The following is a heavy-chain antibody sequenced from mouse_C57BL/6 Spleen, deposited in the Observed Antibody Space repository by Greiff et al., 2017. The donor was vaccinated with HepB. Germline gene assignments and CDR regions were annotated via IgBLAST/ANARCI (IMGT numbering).Heavy chain of an antibody. CDR2: ISSGGDYI. Sequence: EVKLVESGEGLVKPGGSLKLSCAASGFTFSSYAMSWVRQTPEKRLEWVAYISSGGDYIYYADTVKGRFTISRDNARNTLYLQMSSLTSEDTAMYYCTRAVYDGYLYYFDYWGQGTTLTVSS. CDR3: TRAVYDGYLYYFDY. D-gene: IGHD2-3*01. J-gene: IGHJ2*01. CDR1: GFTFSSYA. V-gene: IGHV5-9-1*02.